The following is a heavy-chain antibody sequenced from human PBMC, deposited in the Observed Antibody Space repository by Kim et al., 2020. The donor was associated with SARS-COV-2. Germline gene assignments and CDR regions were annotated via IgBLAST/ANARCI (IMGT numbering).Heavy chain of an antibody. Sequence: SGPTLVKPTQTLTLTCTFSGFSLSTSGVGVGWIRQPPGKALEWLALIFWNDDKRYSPSLKSRLTITKDTSKNQVVLTMTNVDPVDTATYYCAHDSSGSYHGCYFDYWGQGTLVTVSS. D-gene: IGHD3-22*01. CDR3: AHDSSGSYHGCYFDY. CDR1: GFSLSTSGVG. J-gene: IGHJ4*02. V-gene: IGHV2-5*01. CDR2: IFWNDDK.